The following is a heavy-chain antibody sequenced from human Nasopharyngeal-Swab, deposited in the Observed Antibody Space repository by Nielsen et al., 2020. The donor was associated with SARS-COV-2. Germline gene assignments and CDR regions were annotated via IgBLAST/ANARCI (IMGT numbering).Heavy chain of an antibody. Sequence: GGSLRLSCAASGYTVSSNYMSWVRQAPGKGLEWVSVIYSGGSTYYADSVKGRFTISRDNSKNTLYLQMSSLRAEDTAVYYCARVHLVIVPATFDYWGQGTLVTVSS. CDR1: GYTVSSNY. CDR2: IYSGGST. J-gene: IGHJ4*02. V-gene: IGHV3-53*01. CDR3: ARVHLVIVPATFDY. D-gene: IGHD2-2*01.